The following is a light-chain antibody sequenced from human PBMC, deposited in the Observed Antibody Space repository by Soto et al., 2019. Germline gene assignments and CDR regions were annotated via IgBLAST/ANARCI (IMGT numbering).Light chain of an antibody. CDR1: QSISTW. Sequence: DIQMTQSPSTMSASVGDRVTITCRASQSISTWLAWYQQKPGKAHKLMIEDASSLESVVPSRFSGSGSGTDFTLTISSLQPDDFATKCCQHKRTFGQGTKVEIK. CDR3: QHKRT. V-gene: IGKV1-5*01. J-gene: IGKJ1*01. CDR2: DAS.